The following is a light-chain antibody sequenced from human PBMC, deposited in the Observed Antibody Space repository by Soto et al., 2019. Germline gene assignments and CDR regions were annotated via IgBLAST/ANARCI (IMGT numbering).Light chain of an antibody. CDR3: CSSAGSNTWV. Sequence: QSALTQPRSVSGSPGQSVIISCTGTNSDVGAYDYVSWYQQHPGKAPKLIIYDVTKRPSGVPDRFSASKSGNTASLTISGLQAEDEADYYCCSSAGSNTWVFGGGTKVTVL. CDR1: NSDVGAYDY. CDR2: DVT. J-gene: IGLJ3*02. V-gene: IGLV2-11*01.